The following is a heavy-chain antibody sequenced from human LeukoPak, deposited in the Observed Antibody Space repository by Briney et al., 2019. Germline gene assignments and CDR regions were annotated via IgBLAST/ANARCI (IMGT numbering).Heavy chain of an antibody. CDR2: MNPNSGNT. CDR1: GYTFTSYD. J-gene: IGHJ4*02. CDR3: ARVPLPAAINPIDY. V-gene: IGHV1-8*01. Sequence: ASVKVSCKASGYTFTSYDINWVRQATGQRLEWMGWMNPNSGNTGYAQKFQGRVTITRNTSISTAYMELSSLRSEDTAVYYCARVPLPAAINPIDYWGQGTLVTVSS. D-gene: IGHD2-2*02.